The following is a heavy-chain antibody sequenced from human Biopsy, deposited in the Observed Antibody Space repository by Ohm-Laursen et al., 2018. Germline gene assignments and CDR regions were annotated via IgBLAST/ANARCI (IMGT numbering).Heavy chain of an antibody. CDR2: ISFDGSDQ. CDR3: VKDRGAAGTDYYYGMDV. D-gene: IGHD3-10*01. V-gene: IGHV3-30*18. CDR1: RLTFSTYG. J-gene: IGHJ6*02. Sequence: SSLRLSCAASRLTFSTYGMHWVRQAPGKGLEWVAVISFDGSDQKYADSVKGRFTISRDNSKNTLYLQMNSLRAEDTAVFYCVKDRGAAGTDYYYGMDVWGQGTTVTVSS.